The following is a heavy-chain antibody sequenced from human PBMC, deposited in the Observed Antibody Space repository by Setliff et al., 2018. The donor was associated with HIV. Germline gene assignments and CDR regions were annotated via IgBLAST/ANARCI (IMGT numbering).Heavy chain of an antibody. Sequence: PSETLSLTCTVSGESISGSSYSWGWIRQPPGKGPEWIGSITYSGSARYNPSLKSRVAISVDTSNNHFSLRLNSVTAADTAVYYCARDAERGYSYGYYYWGQGTLVTVSS. CDR2: ITYSGSA. D-gene: IGHD5-18*01. V-gene: IGHV4-39*02. CDR3: ARDAERGYSYGYYY. CDR1: GESISGSSYS. J-gene: IGHJ4*02.